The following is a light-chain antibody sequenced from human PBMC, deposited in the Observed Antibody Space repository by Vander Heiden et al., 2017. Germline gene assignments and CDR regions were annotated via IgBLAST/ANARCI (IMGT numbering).Light chain of an antibody. CDR2: EAT. CDR3: QQFSIYPRT. V-gene: IGKV1-13*02. CDR1: QGITSA. J-gene: IGKJ2*01. Sequence: AIQLTQSQSSLSTSVGARVTITCRASQGITSALAWYQQKPGKRPELLIYEATSLETGVPLRFSGSGSGTDFTLTISSLQPEDAATYFCQQFSIYPRTFGQGTKLEIK.